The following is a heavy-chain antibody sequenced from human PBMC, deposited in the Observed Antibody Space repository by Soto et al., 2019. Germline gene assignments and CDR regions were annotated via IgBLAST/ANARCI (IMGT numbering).Heavy chain of an antibody. CDR1: GFTFSTYW. CDR2: INQDGSEK. Sequence: GGSLRLSCAASGFTFSTYWWGWVRQAPRKGLEWVTNINQDGSEKYYVDSVKGRFTVSRDNAKNSLFLQMNSLRAEDTAVYYCAKDARPDGYWDFDYWGQGTLVTVSS. J-gene: IGHJ4*02. D-gene: IGHD5-12*01. CDR3: AKDARPDGYWDFDY. V-gene: IGHV3-7*01.